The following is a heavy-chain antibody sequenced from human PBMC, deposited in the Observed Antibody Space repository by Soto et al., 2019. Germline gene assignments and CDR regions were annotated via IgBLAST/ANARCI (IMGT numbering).Heavy chain of an antibody. CDR1: GFSLSSSGVG. V-gene: IGHV2-5*02. D-gene: IGHD3-10*01. Sequence: QITLKESGPTLVKPTQTLTLTCTFCGFSLSSSGVGVGWIRQPPGKALEWLAVIYLDDDKRYSLSVKSRLTITKDTSKNQVVLTMTNMDPVDTATYYCAHHPYYGLGSYSFDYWGQGILVTVSS. CDR2: IYLDDDK. CDR3: AHHPYYGLGSYSFDY. J-gene: IGHJ4*02.